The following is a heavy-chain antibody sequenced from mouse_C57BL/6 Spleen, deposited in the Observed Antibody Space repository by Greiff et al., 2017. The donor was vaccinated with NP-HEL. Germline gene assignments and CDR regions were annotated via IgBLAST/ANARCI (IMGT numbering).Heavy chain of an antibody. CDR2: INPNNGGT. CDR1: GYTFTDYY. V-gene: IGHV1-26*01. J-gene: IGHJ2*01. CDR3: ARWGLGYYFDY. D-gene: IGHD4-1*01. Sequence: EVQLQQSGPELVKPGASVKISCKASGYTFTDYYMNWVKQSHGKSLEWIGDINPNNGGTSYNQKFKGKATLTVDKSSSTAYMELRSLTSEDSAVYYCARWGLGYYFDYWGQGTTLTVSS.